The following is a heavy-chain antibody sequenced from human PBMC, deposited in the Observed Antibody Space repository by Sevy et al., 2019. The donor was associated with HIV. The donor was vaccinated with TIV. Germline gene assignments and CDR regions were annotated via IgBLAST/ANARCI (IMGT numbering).Heavy chain of an antibody. D-gene: IGHD3-10*01. V-gene: IGHV7-4-1*02. CDR3: AVRRALGGAWFGERMGWFDP. Sequence: ASVKVSCKASGYTFTSYAMNWVRQAPGQGLEWMGWINTNTGNPTYAQGFTGRFVFSLDTSVSTAYLQISSLKAEDTAVYYCAVRRALGGAWFGERMGWFDPWGQGTLVTVFS. J-gene: IGHJ5*02. CDR2: INTNTGNP. CDR1: GYTFTSYA.